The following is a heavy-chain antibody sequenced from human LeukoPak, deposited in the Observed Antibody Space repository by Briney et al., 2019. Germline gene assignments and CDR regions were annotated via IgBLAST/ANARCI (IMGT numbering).Heavy chain of an antibody. CDR3: ARRDYYGSGSFDY. Sequence: SVKVSCKASGGTFSSYAISWVRQAPGQGLEWMGGIIPIFGTANYAQKFQGRVTITADESTSTAYMELSSLRSEDTAVYYCARRDYYGSGSFDYWGQGTLVTVSS. V-gene: IGHV1-69*13. CDR1: GGTFSSYA. CDR2: IIPIFGTA. J-gene: IGHJ4*02. D-gene: IGHD3-10*01.